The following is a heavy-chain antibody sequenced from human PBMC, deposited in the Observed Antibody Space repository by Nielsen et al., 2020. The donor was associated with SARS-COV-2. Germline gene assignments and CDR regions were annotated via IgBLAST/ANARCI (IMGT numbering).Heavy chain of an antibody. CDR2: ISYEGSIK. J-gene: IGHJ4*02. V-gene: IGHV3-30*18. CDR1: GFNFNNFG. D-gene: IGHD3-10*01. Sequence: GGSLRLSCAASGFNFNNFGMHWVRQAPGKGLEWVAVISYEGSIKFYSDSVKGRFTISRDNSKNTLYLQMNSLRSEDAAMYFCAKSNLLFWFGESRQLDYWGRGTLVAVSS. CDR3: AKSNLLFWFGESRQLDY.